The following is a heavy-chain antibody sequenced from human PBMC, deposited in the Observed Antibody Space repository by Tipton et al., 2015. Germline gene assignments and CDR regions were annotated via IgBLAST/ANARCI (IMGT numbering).Heavy chain of an antibody. CDR2: IFYTDTT. D-gene: IGHD4-23*01. V-gene: IGHV4-61*01. Sequence: GLVKPSESLSLTCNVSGGSVSSGNYYWSWIRQPPGKALEWIGYIFYTDTTHYNPSLKSRVTISVDTSKTQFSLKMSSVTASDTAVYYCARARGRHGGLFDSWGQGILVTVSS. CDR3: ARARGRHGGLFDS. CDR1: GGSVSSGNYY. J-gene: IGHJ4*02.